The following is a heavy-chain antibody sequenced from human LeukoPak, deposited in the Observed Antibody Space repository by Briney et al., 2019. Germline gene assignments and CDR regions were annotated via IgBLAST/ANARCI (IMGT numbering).Heavy chain of an antibody. CDR1: GFTFSSYA. CDR2: ISGSGGST. D-gene: IGHD2-15*01. V-gene: IGHV3-23*01. CDR3: ARDWRARYCSGGSWGGGLDY. J-gene: IGHJ4*02. Sequence: GGSLRLSCAGSGFTFSSYAMSWVRQAPGKGLEWVSGISGSGGSTYYADSVKGRFTISRDNSQNTLYLQMNSLRAEDTAVYYCARDWRARYCSGGSWGGGLDYWGQGTLVTVSS.